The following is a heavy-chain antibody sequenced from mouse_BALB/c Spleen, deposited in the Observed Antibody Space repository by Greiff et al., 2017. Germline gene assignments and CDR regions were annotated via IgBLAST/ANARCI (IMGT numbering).Heavy chain of an antibody. Sequence: DVKLQESGPGLVKPSQSLSLTCTVTGYSITSDYAWNWIRQFPGNKLEWMGYISYSGSTSYNPSLKSRISITRDTSKNQFFLQLNSVTTEDTATYYCAREEVHAMDYWGQGTSVTVSS. D-gene: IGHD2-14*01. CDR2: ISYSGST. V-gene: IGHV3-2*02. CDR3: AREEVHAMDY. J-gene: IGHJ4*01. CDR1: GYSITSDYA.